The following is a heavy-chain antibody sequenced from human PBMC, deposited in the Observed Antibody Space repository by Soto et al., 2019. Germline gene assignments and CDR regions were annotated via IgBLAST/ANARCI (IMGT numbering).Heavy chain of an antibody. Sequence: SETLSLTCAVYGGSFSGYYWSWIRQPPGKGLEWIGEINHSGSTNYNPSLKSRVTISVDTSKNQFSLKLSSVTAADTAVYYCARCVRFGELLSDNWFDPWGQGTLVTVSS. CDR3: ARCVRFGELLSDNWFDP. CDR2: INHSGST. D-gene: IGHD3-10*01. V-gene: IGHV4-34*01. CDR1: GGSFSGYY. J-gene: IGHJ5*02.